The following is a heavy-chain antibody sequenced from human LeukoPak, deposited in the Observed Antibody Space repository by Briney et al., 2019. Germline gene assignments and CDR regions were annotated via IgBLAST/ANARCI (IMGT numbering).Heavy chain of an antibody. CDR3: ASELFWSGYYFDY. D-gene: IGHD3-3*01. CDR1: GDSINSGYY. CDR2: IYHSGST. Sequence: PSETLSLTCTVSGDSINSGYYWSWIRQPPGKGLEWIGTIYHSGSTYYNPSLKSRLSISVDMSKNQFSLKLSSVTAADTAVYCCASELFWSGYYFDYLGQGTLVTVSS. V-gene: IGHV4-38-2*02. J-gene: IGHJ4*02.